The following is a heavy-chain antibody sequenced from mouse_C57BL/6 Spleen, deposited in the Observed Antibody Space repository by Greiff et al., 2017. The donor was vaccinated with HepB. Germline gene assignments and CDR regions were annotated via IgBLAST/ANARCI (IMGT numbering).Heavy chain of an antibody. CDR2: SRNKANDYTT. J-gene: IGHJ3*01. V-gene: IGHV7-1*01. CDR1: GFTFSDFY. CDR3: ARDAGYGFAY. D-gene: IGHD2-10*02. Sequence: EVKLMESGGGLVQSGRSLRLSCATSGFTFSDFYMEWVRQAPGKGLEWIAASRNKANDYTTEYSASVKGRFIVSRDTSQSILYLQMNALRAEDTAIYYCARDAGYGFAYWGQGTLVTVSA.